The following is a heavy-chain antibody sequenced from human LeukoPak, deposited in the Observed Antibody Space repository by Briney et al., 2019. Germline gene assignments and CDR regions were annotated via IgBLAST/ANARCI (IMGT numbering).Heavy chain of an antibody. J-gene: IGHJ4*02. D-gene: IGHD4-23*01. CDR1: GFTFDDYT. V-gene: IGHV3-43*01. CDR3: AKKGYGGRSGGAYFDS. Sequence: GGSLRLSCAASGFTFDDYTMHWVRQAPGKGLEWVSLISWESESTYYADSVKGRFTIFRDNSKNSLYLQMHRLTTEDTALYYCAKKGYGGRSGGAYFDSWGQGTLVTVSS. CDR2: ISWESEST.